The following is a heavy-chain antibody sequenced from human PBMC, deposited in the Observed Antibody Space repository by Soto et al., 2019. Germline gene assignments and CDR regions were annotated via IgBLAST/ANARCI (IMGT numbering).Heavy chain of an antibody. V-gene: IGHV3-73*01. CDR1: GFTLGDSA. Sequence: GGSLRLSCAASGFTLGDSAMHWVRQASGKGLEWVGRIKSKANSYATAYASSVKGRFTISRDDSKNTAYLQMNSLKTEDTAVYYCTHTPTWGQGTLVTVSS. J-gene: IGHJ4*02. CDR2: IKSKANSYAT. CDR3: THTPT. D-gene: IGHD1-1*01.